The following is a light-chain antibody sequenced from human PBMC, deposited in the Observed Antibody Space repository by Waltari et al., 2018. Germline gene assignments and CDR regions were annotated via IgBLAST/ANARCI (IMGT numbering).Light chain of an antibody. CDR1: TFPTQF. V-gene: IGLV3-25*03. J-gene: IGLJ1*01. CDR3: QSPDSSGTYV. CDR2: RDN. Sequence: SYELTQPPSVSVSPGQTARISCSGATFPTQFAYWYQQKPGQAPVLVIFRDNERPAGIPERFSGSSSGTTVMLTINGVQAEDEADYYCQSPDSSGTYVFGTGTKVTVL.